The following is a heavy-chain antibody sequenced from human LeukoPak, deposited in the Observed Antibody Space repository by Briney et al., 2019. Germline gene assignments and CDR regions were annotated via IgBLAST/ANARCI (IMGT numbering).Heavy chain of an antibody. CDR2: INHSGST. CDR3: ARGYDYGNYND. CDR1: GASFSGYY. J-gene: IGHJ4*02. D-gene: IGHD4-11*01. V-gene: IGHV4-34*01. Sequence: SETLSLTCAVYGASFSGYYWSWIRQPPGKGLEWIGEINHSGSTNYNPSLKSRVTISVDTSKNLFSLKLTSVTAADTAVYYCARGYDYGNYNDWGQGTLVTVSS.